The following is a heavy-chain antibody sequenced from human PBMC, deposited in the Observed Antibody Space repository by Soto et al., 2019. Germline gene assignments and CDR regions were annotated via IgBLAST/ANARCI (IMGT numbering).Heavy chain of an antibody. V-gene: IGHV1-8*01. CDR3: ASGFYASGSYAKDYSYYMDV. CDR2: MNPNSGRT. CDR1: GYTFTSND. Sequence: ASVKVSCKASGYTFTSNDINWVRQATGQGLEWMGWMNPNSGRTGYAQKFQGRVTVTWNTSISTAYMELSSLRSEDTAVYYCASGFYASGSYAKDYSYYMDVWGKGTTVTVSS. D-gene: IGHD3-10*01. J-gene: IGHJ6*03.